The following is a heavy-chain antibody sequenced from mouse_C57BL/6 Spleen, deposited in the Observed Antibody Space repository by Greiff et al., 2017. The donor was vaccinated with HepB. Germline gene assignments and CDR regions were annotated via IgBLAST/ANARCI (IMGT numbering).Heavy chain of an antibody. J-gene: IGHJ1*03. V-gene: IGHV1-64*01. CDR3: ARGYYGSSDGWYFDV. D-gene: IGHD1-1*01. CDR2: IHPNSGST. Sequence: QVQLQQPGAELVKPGASVKLSCKASGYTFTSYWMHWVKQRPGQGLEWIGMIHPNSGSTNYNEKFKSKATLTVDKSSSTAYMQLSSLTSEDSAVYDCARGYYGSSDGWYFDVWGTGTTVTVSS. CDR1: GYTFTSYW.